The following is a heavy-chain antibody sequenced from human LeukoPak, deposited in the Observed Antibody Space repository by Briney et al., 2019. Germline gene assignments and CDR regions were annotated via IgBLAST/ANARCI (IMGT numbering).Heavy chain of an antibody. J-gene: IGHJ4*02. D-gene: IGHD3-3*01. CDR1: GYSISSGCY. CDR3: ARETLHYDFWSGYYQPYYFDY. V-gene: IGHV4-38-2*02. CDR2: IYHSGST. Sequence: SETLSLTCTVSGYSISSGCYWGWIRQPPGKGLEWIGSIYHSGSTYYNPSLKSRVTISVDTSKNQFSLKLSFVTAADTAVYYCARETLHYDFWSGYYQPYYFDYWGQGTLVTVSS.